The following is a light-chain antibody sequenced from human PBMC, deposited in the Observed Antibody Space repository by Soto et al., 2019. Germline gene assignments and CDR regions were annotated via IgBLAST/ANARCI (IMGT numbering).Light chain of an antibody. CDR2: DAS. CDR1: QTVTRNY. Sequence: EIVLTQSPGTLSLSQVERATLSFRASQTVTRNYLAWHQQKPGQTPRLLIYDASNRATGIPARFSGSGSGTDFTLTISSLEPEDFAVYYCQQRSNWPPITFGQGTRLEIK. J-gene: IGKJ5*01. CDR3: QQRSNWPPIT. V-gene: IGKV3-11*01.